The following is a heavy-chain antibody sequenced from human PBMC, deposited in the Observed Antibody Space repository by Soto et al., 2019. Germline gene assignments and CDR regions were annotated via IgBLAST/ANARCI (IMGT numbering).Heavy chain of an antibody. D-gene: IGHD2-2*01. CDR3: AKDLLRYCSSTSCSKGMDV. Sequence: GGSLRLSCAASGFTFSSYGMHWVRQAPGKWLEWVAVRSYDGSNKYYADSVKGRFTFSRDNSKNTLYLQMNSLRAEDTAVYYCAKDLLRYCSSTSCSKGMDVWGQGTTVTVAS. CDR2: RSYDGSNK. J-gene: IGHJ6*02. CDR1: GFTFSSYG. V-gene: IGHV3-30*18.